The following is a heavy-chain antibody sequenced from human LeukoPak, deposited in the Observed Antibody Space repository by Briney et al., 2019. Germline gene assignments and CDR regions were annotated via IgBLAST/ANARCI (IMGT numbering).Heavy chain of an antibody. Sequence: PGGSLRLSCAASGSTFSSYSMSWVRQAPGKGLEWVSSISSSGSYIHYAESVKGRFTISRDSAKNSLNLQMDSLRAEDTAVYYCAREGTIVVGDAFDLWGQGTMVTVSS. J-gene: IGHJ3*01. CDR2: ISSSGSYI. CDR3: AREGTIVVGDAFDL. CDR1: GSTFSSYS. V-gene: IGHV3-21*01. D-gene: IGHD2-15*01.